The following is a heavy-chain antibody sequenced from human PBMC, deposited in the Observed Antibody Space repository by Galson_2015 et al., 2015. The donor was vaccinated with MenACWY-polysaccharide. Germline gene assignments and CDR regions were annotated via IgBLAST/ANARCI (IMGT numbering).Heavy chain of an antibody. CDR1: GYTFTSYV. CDR2: INAGNGNT. Sequence: SVKVSCKASGYTFTSYVVHWVRQAPGQRLEWMGWINAGNGNTKYSQKFQDRVSIARDTSAITAYMELSSLRSEDTAVYYCARAMLDKAISGGFDVWSHGTMVTVSS. CDR3: ARAMLDKAISGGFDV. J-gene: IGHJ3*01. D-gene: IGHD2-8*02. V-gene: IGHV1-3*01.